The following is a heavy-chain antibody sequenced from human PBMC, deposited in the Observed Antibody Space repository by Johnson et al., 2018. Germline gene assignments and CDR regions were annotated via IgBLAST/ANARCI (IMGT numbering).Heavy chain of an antibody. Sequence: QVQLVQSGGGVVQXGRSLRLSCAASGFTFSSYGMHWVRQAPGKGLEWVAVISYDGSNKYDADSVKGRFTSSRDNSKNTLDLQMNSLRAEDTAVYYCAKEVTIGDYYMDVWGKGTTVTVSS. V-gene: IGHV3-30*18. J-gene: IGHJ6*03. D-gene: IGHD3-9*01. CDR3: AKEVTIGDYYMDV. CDR2: ISYDGSNK. CDR1: GFTFSSYG.